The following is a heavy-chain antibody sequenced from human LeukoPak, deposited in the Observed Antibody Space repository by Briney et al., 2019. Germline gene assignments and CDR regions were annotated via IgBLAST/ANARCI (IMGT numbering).Heavy chain of an antibody. J-gene: IGHJ4*02. Sequence: PSETLSLTCAVYGGSFGGYYWSWLRQPPGKGLEWIGEINHSGSTNYNPSLKSRVTISVDTSKNQFSLKLSSVTAADTAVYYCARVDGDYVDSGRRKIDYWGQGTLVTVSS. CDR2: INHSGST. V-gene: IGHV4-34*01. D-gene: IGHD4-17*01. CDR3: ARVDGDYVDSGRRKIDY. CDR1: GGSFGGYY.